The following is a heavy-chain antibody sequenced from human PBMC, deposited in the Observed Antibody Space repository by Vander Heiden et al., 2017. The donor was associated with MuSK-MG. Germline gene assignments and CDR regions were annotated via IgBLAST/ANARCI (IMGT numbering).Heavy chain of an antibody. CDR3: ATSLYGTRTNCHHFDY. V-gene: IGHV3-15*01. D-gene: IGHD2-8*01. Sequence: EVQLVESGGCLVEPGGSLRLSCAASGFVVTYVWMSWVRQDPGKGLEWVGRIKSKTDGGTKAYTAPVKGRFTISRDDLKNTLYLQMNSLKTEDTAVYFCATSLYGTRTNCHHFDYWGQGTLVTVSS. CDR1: GFVVTYVW. CDR2: IKSKTDGGTK. J-gene: IGHJ4*02.